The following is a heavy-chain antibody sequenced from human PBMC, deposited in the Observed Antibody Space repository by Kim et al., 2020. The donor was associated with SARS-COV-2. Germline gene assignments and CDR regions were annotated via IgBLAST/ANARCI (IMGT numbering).Heavy chain of an antibody. CDR1: GFTFSNYA. Sequence: GGSLRLSCAASGFTFSNYALSWVRQAPGKGLEWVSSIRGSGGTTNYAGSVKGRFIISRDNSKNTLYLQMNSLRAEDTALYYCVKDRLVEAGYPHFDYWG. D-gene: IGHD6-19*01. CDR3: VKDRLVEAGYPHFDY. J-gene: IGHJ4*01. CDR2: IRGSGGTT. V-gene: IGHV3-23*01.